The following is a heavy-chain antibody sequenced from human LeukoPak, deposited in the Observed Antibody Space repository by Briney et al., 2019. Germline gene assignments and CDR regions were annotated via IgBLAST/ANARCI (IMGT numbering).Heavy chain of an antibody. CDR2: ISSSSSYI. CDR1: GFTIGGFA. V-gene: IGHV3-21*01. D-gene: IGHD3-22*01. J-gene: IGHJ4*02. CDR3: ASEGNYYDSSHFDY. Sequence: GGSLRLSCAASGFTIGGFAMTWVRQAPGRGLEWVSSISSSSSYIYYADSVKGRFTISRDNAKNSLYLQMNSLRAEDTAVYYCASEGNYYDSSHFDYWGQGTLVTVSS.